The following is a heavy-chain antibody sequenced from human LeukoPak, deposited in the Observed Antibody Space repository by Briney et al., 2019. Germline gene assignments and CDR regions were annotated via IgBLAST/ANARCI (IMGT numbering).Heavy chain of an antibody. CDR3: ASISLYYYDSSGYSFDY. D-gene: IGHD3-22*01. J-gene: IGHJ4*02. V-gene: IGHV3-23*01. Sequence: GGSLRLSCAASGFTFSSYAMSWVRQAPGKGLEWVSAISGSGGSTYYADSVKGRFTISRDNAKNSLYLQMNSLRAEDTAVYYCASISLYYYDSSGYSFDYWGQGTLVTVSS. CDR2: ISGSGGST. CDR1: GFTFSSYA.